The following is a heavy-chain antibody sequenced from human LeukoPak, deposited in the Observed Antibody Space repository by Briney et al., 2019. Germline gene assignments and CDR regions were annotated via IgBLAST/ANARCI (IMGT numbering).Heavy chain of an antibody. CDR1: GGTFSSYA. CDR3: ARTLITSGSYDY. J-gene: IGHJ4*02. Sequence: SVKVSCKASGGTFSSYAISWVRQAPGQGREWMGRIIPIFGTANYAQKFQGRVTITADKSTSTAYMELSSLRSEDTAVYYCARTLITSGSYDYWGQGTLVTVSS. CDR2: IIPIFGTA. D-gene: IGHD1-14*01. V-gene: IGHV1-69*06.